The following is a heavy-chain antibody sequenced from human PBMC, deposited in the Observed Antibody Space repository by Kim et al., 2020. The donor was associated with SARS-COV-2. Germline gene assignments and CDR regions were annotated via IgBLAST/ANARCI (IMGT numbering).Heavy chain of an antibody. CDR1: GGTFSSYT. CDR2: IIPILGIA. D-gene: IGHD3-10*01. CDR3: ARDKFPYGSGSQRADAFDI. V-gene: IGHV1-69*04. Sequence: SVKVSCKASGGTFSSYTISWVRQAPGQGLEWMGRIIPILGIANYAQKFQGRVTITADKSTSTAYMELSSLRSEDTAVYYCARDKFPYGSGSQRADAFDIWGQGTMVTVSS. J-gene: IGHJ3*02.